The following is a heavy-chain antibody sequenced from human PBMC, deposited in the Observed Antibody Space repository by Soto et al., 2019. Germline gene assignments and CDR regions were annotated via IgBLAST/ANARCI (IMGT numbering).Heavy chain of an antibody. CDR1: GYTFTSYG. CDR2: ISAYNGNT. CDR3: ARGVLLEWLFISPPLDWFDP. Sequence: ASVKVSCKASGYTFTSYGISWVRQAPGQGLEWMGWISAYNGNTNYAQKLQGRVTMTTDKSTSTAYMELSSLRSEDTAVYYCARGVLLEWLFISPPLDWFDPWGQGTLVTVSS. J-gene: IGHJ5*02. V-gene: IGHV1-18*01. D-gene: IGHD3-3*01.